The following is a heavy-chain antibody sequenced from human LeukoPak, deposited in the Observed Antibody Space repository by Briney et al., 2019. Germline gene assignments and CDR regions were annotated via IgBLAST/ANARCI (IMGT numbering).Heavy chain of an antibody. CDR2: ISAYNGNT. D-gene: IGHD3-22*01. CDR3: AREDYYDSSGYYYELEFDY. Sequence: ASVKVSCKASGYTSTSYGISWVRQAPGQGLEWMGWISAYNGNTNYAQKLQGRVTMTTDTSTSTAYMELRSLRSDDTAVYYCAREDYYDSSGYYYELEFDYWGQGTLVTVSS. V-gene: IGHV1-18*01. J-gene: IGHJ4*02. CDR1: GYTSTSYG.